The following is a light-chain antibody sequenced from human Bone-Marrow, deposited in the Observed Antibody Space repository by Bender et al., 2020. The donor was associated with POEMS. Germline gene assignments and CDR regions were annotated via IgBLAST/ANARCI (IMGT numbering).Light chain of an antibody. CDR3: SSWDDSLSGWV. CDR2: NSN. V-gene: IGLV1-44*01. Sequence: QYVLTQPPSASGTPGQRVTISCSGSSSNIGSNTVNWYQQVPGTAPKLLIYNSNQRPSGVPARFSGSKSGTSASLAISDIQSEDEGDYYCSSWDDSLSGWVFGGGTKLTVL. CDR1: SSNIGSNT. J-gene: IGLJ3*02.